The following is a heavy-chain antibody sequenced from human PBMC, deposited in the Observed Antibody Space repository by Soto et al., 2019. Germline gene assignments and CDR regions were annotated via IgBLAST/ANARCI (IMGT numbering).Heavy chain of an antibody. D-gene: IGHD5-12*01. CDR2: IKDGGLT. V-gene: IGHV4-34*01. CDR1: GGSLSGYY. J-gene: IGHJ4*02. Sequence: QVQLQQWGAGLLKPSETLSLTCVVYGGSLSGYYWSWIRQPPGKGLEWIGEIKDGGLTNYSPSLKSPATISAYTPKTPFSLKLHSVTAADRAVYYCSRGQEGVVATHWDQGTLVTVSS. CDR3: SRGQEGVVATH.